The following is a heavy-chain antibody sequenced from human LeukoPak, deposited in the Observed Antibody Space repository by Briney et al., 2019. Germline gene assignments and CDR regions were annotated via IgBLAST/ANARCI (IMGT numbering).Heavy chain of an antibody. D-gene: IGHD3-10*01. V-gene: IGHV4-30-4*07. CDR3: ARDLRSSGSLDY. CDR2: IYYSGST. Sequence: PSQTLSLTCAVSGGSISSGGYSWSWIRQPPGKGLEWIGSIYYSGSTYYNPSLKSRVTISVDTSKNQFSLKLSSVIAADTAVYYCARDLRSSGSLDYWGQGTLVTVSS. J-gene: IGHJ4*02. CDR1: GGSISSGGYS.